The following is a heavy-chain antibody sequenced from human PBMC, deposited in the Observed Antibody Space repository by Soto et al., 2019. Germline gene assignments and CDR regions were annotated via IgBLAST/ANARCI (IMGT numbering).Heavy chain of an antibody. Sequence: QVQLQESGPGLVKPSETLSLTCTVSGGSIRNYYWSWVRQPPGKGLELIGYIYYSGSTNYNPSLKSRVTISVDRSKNQFSLKLSSVTAADTAVYFCARATDLYYFDNWCQGTLVTVSS. CDR2: IYYSGST. D-gene: IGHD1-1*01. V-gene: IGHV4-59*01. J-gene: IGHJ4*02. CDR1: GGSIRNYY. CDR3: ARATDLYYFDN.